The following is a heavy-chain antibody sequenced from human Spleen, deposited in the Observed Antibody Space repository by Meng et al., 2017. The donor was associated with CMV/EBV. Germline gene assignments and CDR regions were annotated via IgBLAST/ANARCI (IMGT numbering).Heavy chain of an antibody. J-gene: IGHJ4*02. D-gene: IGHD4-17*01. V-gene: IGHV3-23*01. CDR3: ASLTTLTIIDS. CDR1: GFTFSSYA. Sequence: GESLKISCAASGFTFSSYAMSWVRQAPGEGLEWVSAISGSGGSTYYADSVKGRFTISRDNSKNTLYLQMNSLRAEDTAVYYCASLTTLTIIDSWGQGTLVTVSS. CDR2: ISGSGGST.